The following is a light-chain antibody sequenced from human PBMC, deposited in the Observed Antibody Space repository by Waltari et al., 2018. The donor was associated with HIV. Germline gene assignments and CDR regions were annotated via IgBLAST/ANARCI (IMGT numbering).Light chain of an antibody. J-gene: IGKJ1*01. V-gene: IGKV1-5*03. Sequence: IQMTQSPSTLSASVGDRVTISCRASQTISTWLAWYQQKPGKAPRFLIYEASSLESGVPSRFSGSGSGTEFTLTISSLQPDDFATYYCQQYHTYPRTFGQGTKVDIK. CDR1: QTISTW. CDR3: QQYHTYPRT. CDR2: EAS.